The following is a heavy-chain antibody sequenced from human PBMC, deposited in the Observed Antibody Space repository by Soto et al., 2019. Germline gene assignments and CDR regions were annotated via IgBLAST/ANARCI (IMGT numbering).Heavy chain of an antibody. CDR1: GFTFSSFA. CDR3: TRGGRSTSYYWEF. Sequence: GGSLRLSCGASGFTFSSFAINWIRQPPGKGPEWVARISRGGGDTEYADTVKGRFTISRDNAKNSVYLQMDSMRAEDTAVYYCTRGGRSTSYYWEFWGQGTLVTVSS. CDR2: ISRGGGDT. D-gene: IGHD3-10*01. J-gene: IGHJ4*02. V-gene: IGHV3-48*03.